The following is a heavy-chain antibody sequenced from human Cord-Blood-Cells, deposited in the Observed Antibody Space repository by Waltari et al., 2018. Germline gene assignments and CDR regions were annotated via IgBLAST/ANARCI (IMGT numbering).Heavy chain of an antibody. Sequence: QVQLQQSGPGLVKPSQTLSLPCAISGDSVSSNRAAWNAIMQSPSRGIEWLGRTYYRSKWYNEYTVSVKSRITINPDTSKNQFSLQLNSVTPEDTAVYYCAREAVAFDYWGQGTLVTVSS. V-gene: IGHV6-1*01. CDR1: GDSVSSNRAA. J-gene: IGHJ4*02. CDR2: TYYRSKWYN. D-gene: IGHD6-19*01. CDR3: AREAVAFDY.